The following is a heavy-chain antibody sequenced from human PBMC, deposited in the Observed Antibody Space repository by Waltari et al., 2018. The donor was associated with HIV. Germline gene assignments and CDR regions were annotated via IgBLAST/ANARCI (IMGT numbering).Heavy chain of an antibody. Sequence: EVQLVESGGGLVQPGGSLRLPCAASGFIFSSYWMHWVRQAPGKGLVWVSRINSDGSSTNYADSVKGRFTISRDNAKNTLNLQMNSLRAEDTAVYYCAREMEGYYGMDVWGQGTTVTVSS. CDR1: GFIFSSYW. CDR2: INSDGSST. J-gene: IGHJ6*02. V-gene: IGHV3-74*01. D-gene: IGHD3-3*01. CDR3: AREMEGYYGMDV.